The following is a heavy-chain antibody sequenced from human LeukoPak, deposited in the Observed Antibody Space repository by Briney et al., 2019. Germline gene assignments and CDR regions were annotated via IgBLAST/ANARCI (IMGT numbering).Heavy chain of an antibody. Sequence: GGSLRLSCEASGFTFSSYGMHWVRQAPGKGLEWVAYICDSGRTVYYADSVKGRFTISRDNAKNSVYLQTNNLRAEDTAVYYCARDRLGDYDHSGYYDKWGQGTLVTVSS. D-gene: IGHD3-22*01. CDR3: ARDRLGDYDHSGYYDK. J-gene: IGHJ4*02. V-gene: IGHV3-48*04. CDR1: GFTFSSYG. CDR2: ICDSGRTV.